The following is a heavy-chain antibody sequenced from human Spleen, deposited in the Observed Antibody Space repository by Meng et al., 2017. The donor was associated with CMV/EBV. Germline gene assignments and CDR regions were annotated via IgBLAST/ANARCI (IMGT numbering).Heavy chain of an antibody. Sequence: GGSLRLSCEASGFIFRRQCMSWVRQAPGKGLEWVSAISGSGGSTYYADSVKGRFTISRDNSKNTLYLQMNSLRAEDTAVYYCAKDLSGITGTTYWGQGTLVTVSS. CDR2: ISGSGGST. J-gene: IGHJ4*02. CDR1: GFIFRRQC. V-gene: IGHV3-23*01. CDR3: AKDLSGITGTTY. D-gene: IGHD1-7*01.